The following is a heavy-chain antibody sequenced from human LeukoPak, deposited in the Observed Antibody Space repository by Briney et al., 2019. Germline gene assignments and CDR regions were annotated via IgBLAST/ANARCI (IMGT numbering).Heavy chain of an antibody. Sequence: SETLSLTCTVSGGSISSSSYYWGWIRQPPGKGLEWIGSIYYSGSTYYNPSLKSRVTISVDKSKNQFSLKLSSVTAADTAVYYCARGGAVAGGGHYGMDVWGQGTTVTVSS. CDR3: ARGGAVAGGGHYGMDV. CDR1: GGSISSSSYY. J-gene: IGHJ6*02. CDR2: IYYSGST. D-gene: IGHD6-19*01. V-gene: IGHV4-39*07.